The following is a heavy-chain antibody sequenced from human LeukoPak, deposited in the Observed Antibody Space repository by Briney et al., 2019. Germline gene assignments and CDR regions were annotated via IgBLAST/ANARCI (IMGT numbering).Heavy chain of an antibody. CDR1: GFTFSSYS. CDR3: AKVAAAGTV. Sequence: PGGSLRLSCAASGFTFSSYSMNWVRQAPGKGLEWVSSISSSSYIYYADSVKGRFTISRDNSKNTLYLQMNSLRAEDTAVYYCAKVAAAGTVWGQGTLVTVSS. D-gene: IGHD6-13*01. V-gene: IGHV3-21*01. J-gene: IGHJ4*02. CDR2: ISSSSYI.